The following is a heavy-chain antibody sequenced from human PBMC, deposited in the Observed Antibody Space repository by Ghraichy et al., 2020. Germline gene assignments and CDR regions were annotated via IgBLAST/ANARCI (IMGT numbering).Heavy chain of an antibody. Sequence: GGSLRLCCVAAGFTVSSKYMTWVRQAPGKGLEWVSVIYTGDITDYADSVKGRFTISRDNSKNTLSLQMNSLRAEDTAVYYCAGESSGYYYGGEGGVGVWGQGPTVTVSS. CDR3: AGESSGYYYGGEGGVGV. CDR1: GFTVSSKY. CDR2: IYTGDIT. J-gene: IGHJ6*02. V-gene: IGHV3-53*01. D-gene: IGHD3-22*01.